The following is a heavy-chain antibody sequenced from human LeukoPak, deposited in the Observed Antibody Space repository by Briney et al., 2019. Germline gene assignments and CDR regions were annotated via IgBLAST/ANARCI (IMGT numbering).Heavy chain of an antibody. D-gene: IGHD3-3*02. Sequence: GGSLRLSCAASGFTFSSYSMNWVRQAPGKGLEWVSSISSSSSYIYYADSVNGRFTIFRDNAKNSLYLQMNSLRAEDTAVYYCARDRDPIFGVVIIPIDYWGQGTLVTVSS. V-gene: IGHV3-21*01. CDR3: ARDRDPIFGVVIIPIDY. J-gene: IGHJ4*02. CDR2: ISSSSSYI. CDR1: GFTFSSYS.